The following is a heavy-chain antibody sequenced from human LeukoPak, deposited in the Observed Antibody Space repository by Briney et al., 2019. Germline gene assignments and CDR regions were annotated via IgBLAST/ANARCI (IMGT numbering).Heavy chain of an antibody. V-gene: IGHV1-2*02. Sequence: ASVTVSRKASGYIFSGYYIHWVRQAPGQGLEWMGWIYPDTGGTNYAQKFQGRVTMTRDTSMSTAYMEPTRLTSDDTAVYYCAGGLSYSGSYYFDYWGQGTLVPVSS. CDR2: IYPDTGGT. CDR1: GYIFSGYY. D-gene: IGHD1-26*01. J-gene: IGHJ4*02. CDR3: AGGLSYSGSYYFDY.